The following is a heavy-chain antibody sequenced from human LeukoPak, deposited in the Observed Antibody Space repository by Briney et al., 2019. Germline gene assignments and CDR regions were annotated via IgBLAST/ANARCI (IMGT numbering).Heavy chain of an antibody. CDR1: GYTFTSYG. Sequence: ASVKVSCKASGYTFTSYGISWVRQAPGQGLEWMGWISAYNGNTNYAQKLQGRVTMTTDTSTSTAYMELRSLRSDDTAVYYCAREPDLTIFGVVIRGGGRKIFDYWGQGTLVTVPS. V-gene: IGHV1-18*01. CDR3: AREPDLTIFGVVIRGGGRKIFDY. J-gene: IGHJ4*02. CDR2: ISAYNGNT. D-gene: IGHD3-3*01.